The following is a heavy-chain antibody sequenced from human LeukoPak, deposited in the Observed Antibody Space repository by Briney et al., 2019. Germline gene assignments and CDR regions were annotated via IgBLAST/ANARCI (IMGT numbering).Heavy chain of an antibody. Sequence: KPGGSLRLSCAASGFTFSDYYMSWIRQAPGKGLEWVSYISSSGSTIYYADSVKGRFTISRDNAKNSLYLQMNSLRAEDTAVYYRARELPPLPRGYADYWGQGTLVTVSS. V-gene: IGHV3-11*01. CDR1: GFTFSDYY. J-gene: IGHJ4*02. CDR3: ARELPPLPRGYADY. CDR2: ISSSGSTI. D-gene: IGHD5-12*01.